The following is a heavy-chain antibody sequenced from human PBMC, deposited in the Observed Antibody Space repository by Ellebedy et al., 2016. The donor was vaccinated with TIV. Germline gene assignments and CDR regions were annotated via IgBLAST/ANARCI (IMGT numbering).Heavy chain of an antibody. J-gene: IGHJ4*02. CDR3: ARDQNNWNDDGPFDY. D-gene: IGHD1-20*01. Sequence: GESLKISCAASGLTFSRYGMHWIRQAPDKGLEWVAVIWYDGSIKYLADSVKGRFTISRDNFNNTLYLQMNSLRAEDTAVYYCARDQNNWNDDGPFDYWGQGNLVTVSS. CDR1: GLTFSRYG. V-gene: IGHV3-33*01. CDR2: IWYDGSIK.